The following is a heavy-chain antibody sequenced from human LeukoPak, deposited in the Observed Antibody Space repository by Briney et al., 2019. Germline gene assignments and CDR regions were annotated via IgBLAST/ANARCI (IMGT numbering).Heavy chain of an antibody. D-gene: IGHD3-3*01. CDR1: GYTFTGYY. CDR2: INPNSGGT. V-gene: IGHV1-2*06. Sequence: ASVKVSCKASGYTFTGYYMHWVRQALGQGLEWMGRINPNSGGTNYAQKFQGRVTMTRDTSISTAYMELSRLRSDDTAVYYCAREGLEERAFDYWGQGTLVTISS. J-gene: IGHJ4*02. CDR3: AREGLEERAFDY.